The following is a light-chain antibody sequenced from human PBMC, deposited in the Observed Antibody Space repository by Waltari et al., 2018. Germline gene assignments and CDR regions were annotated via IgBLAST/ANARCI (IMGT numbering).Light chain of an antibody. CDR2: DAS. Sequence: IVLTQSPATLSLSPGARATLSCRASQTVSTYLPWFQQKPGQAPRLLIHDASNRAPGIPARFSGSGSGTDFSLTISSLEPEDFAVYYCLQRSLWPWTFGQGTKVAVK. CDR3: LQRSLWPWT. CDR1: QTVSTY. V-gene: IGKV3-11*01. J-gene: IGKJ1*01.